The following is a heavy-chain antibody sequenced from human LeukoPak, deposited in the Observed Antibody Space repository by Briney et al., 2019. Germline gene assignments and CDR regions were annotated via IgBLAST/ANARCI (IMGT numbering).Heavy chain of an antibody. V-gene: IGHV1-69*13. D-gene: IGHD3-22*01. Sequence: SVKVSCKASGGTFSSYAISWVRQAPGQGLEWMGGIIPIFGTANYAQKFQGRVTITADESTSTAYMELGSLRSEDTAVYYCASQSTYYDSSGYIFDYWGQGTLVTVSS. J-gene: IGHJ4*02. CDR3: ASQSTYYDSSGYIFDY. CDR2: IIPIFGTA. CDR1: GGTFSSYA.